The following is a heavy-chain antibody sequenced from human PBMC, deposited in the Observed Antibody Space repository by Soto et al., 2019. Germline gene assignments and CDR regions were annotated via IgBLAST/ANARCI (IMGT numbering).Heavy chain of an antibody. CDR1: GFTFSSYG. CDR3: ARARSRWWYFDL. Sequence: QVQLVESGGGVVQPGTSLRLSCTASGFTFSSYGMHWVRQAPGKGLEWVAVIWSDGSNKYYADSVKGRFTISRDNSKNTLYLQMNNLRGEDTVVYYCARARSRWWYFDLWGRGTLVTVSS. D-gene: IGHD2-15*01. V-gene: IGHV3-33*01. CDR2: IWSDGSNK. J-gene: IGHJ2*01.